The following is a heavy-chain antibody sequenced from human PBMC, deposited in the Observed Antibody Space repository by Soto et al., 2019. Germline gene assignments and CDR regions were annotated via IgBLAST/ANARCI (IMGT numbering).Heavy chain of an antibody. Sequence: QVQLVQSGAEVKKPGSSVKVSCKASGGTFSSYAISWVRQAPGQGLEWMGGIIPIFGTANYAQKFQGRVTITADESTSTAYMELSSLRSEDTAVYYCASRNYDILTGLATGDDAFDIWDQGTMVTVSS. CDR1: GGTFSSYA. CDR2: IIPIFGTA. CDR3: ASRNYDILTGLATGDDAFDI. J-gene: IGHJ3*02. D-gene: IGHD3-9*01. V-gene: IGHV1-69*12.